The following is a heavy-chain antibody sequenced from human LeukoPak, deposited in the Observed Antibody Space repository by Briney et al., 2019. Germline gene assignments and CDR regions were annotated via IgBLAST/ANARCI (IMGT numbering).Heavy chain of an antibody. CDR2: ISSDGVNK. CDR1: GFTFSSYG. J-gene: IGHJ4*02. V-gene: IGHV3-30*18. CDR3: AKGQNYYDGSGYYPTDY. D-gene: IGHD3-22*01. Sequence: PGGSLRLSCAASGFTFSSYGMHWVRQAPGKGLEWVAVISSDGVNKYSADSVKGRFTISRDNSKNTLYLQMNSLRAEDTAVYYCAKGQNYYDGSGYYPTDYWGQGTPVTVSS.